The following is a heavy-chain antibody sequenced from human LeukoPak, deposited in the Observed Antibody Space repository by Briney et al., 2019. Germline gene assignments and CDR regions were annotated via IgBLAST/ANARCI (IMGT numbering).Heavy chain of an antibody. J-gene: IGHJ6*04. CDR3: AKSRAGFWSISDV. Sequence: PGGSLRLSCAASGFTFSSYAMSWVRQAPGKGLEWVSAISGSGGDTYYADSVKGRFSISRDNSKNTLNLQMNSLRAEDTAVYNCAKSRAGFWSISDVWGKGTTVTVSS. CDR1: GFTFSSYA. V-gene: IGHV3-23*01. CDR2: ISGSGGDT. D-gene: IGHD3-3*01.